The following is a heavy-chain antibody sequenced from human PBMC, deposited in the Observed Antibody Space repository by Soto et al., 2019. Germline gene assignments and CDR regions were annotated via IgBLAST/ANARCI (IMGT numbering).Heavy chain of an antibody. Sequence: PGGSLRLSCAASGFTFSSYSINWVRQAPGKGLEWVSSISSSSSYIYYADSVKGRFTISRDNAKNSLYLQMNSLRAEDTAVYYCARALSSGYYGSGAYYYYGMDVWGQGTTVTVSS. D-gene: IGHD3-10*01. CDR3: ARALSSGYYGSGAYYYYGMDV. CDR2: ISSSSSYI. CDR1: GFTFSSYS. V-gene: IGHV3-21*01. J-gene: IGHJ6*02.